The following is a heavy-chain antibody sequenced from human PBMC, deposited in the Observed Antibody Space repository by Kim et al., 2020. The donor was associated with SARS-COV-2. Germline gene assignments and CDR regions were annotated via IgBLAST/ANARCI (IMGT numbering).Heavy chain of an antibody. Sequence: KGRVTLSRDNSKNTLYLQMNSLRAGDTAVYYCAREWGYYGSGSYYYYGMDVWGQGTTVTVSS. D-gene: IGHD3-10*01. V-gene: IGHV3-30*01. CDR3: AREWGYYGSGSYYYYGMDV. J-gene: IGHJ6*02.